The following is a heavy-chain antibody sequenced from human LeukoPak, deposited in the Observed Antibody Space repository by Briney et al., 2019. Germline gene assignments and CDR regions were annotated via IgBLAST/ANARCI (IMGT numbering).Heavy chain of an antibody. CDR3: ARDGYYDILTGGRGGFDP. CDR1: GGSISSSNW. CDR2: IYHSGST. V-gene: IGHV4-4*02. Sequence: SGTLSLTCAVPGGSISSSNWWSWVRQPPGKGLEWIGEIYHSGSTNYNPSLKSRVTISVDKSKNQFSLKLSSVTAADTAVYYCARDGYYDILTGGRGGFDPWGQGTLVTVSS. J-gene: IGHJ5*02. D-gene: IGHD3-9*01.